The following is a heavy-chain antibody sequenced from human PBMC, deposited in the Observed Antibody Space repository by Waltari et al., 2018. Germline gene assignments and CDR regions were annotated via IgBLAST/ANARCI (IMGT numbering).Heavy chain of an antibody. V-gene: IGHV4-4*02. CDR2: IHGSGRS. D-gene: IGHD1-26*01. CDR3: ARDRGRGLYLDS. CDR1: GDSISGSYW. Sequence: QVQLQESGPGLVKPSGTLSVTCAVSGDSISGSYWWRWVRQPPGKGLEWIGQIHGSGRSNYNPSLESRLTVSMDTSSNHFSLTVTSATAADTAIYYCARDRGRGLYLDSWGQGTLVTVSP. J-gene: IGHJ4*02.